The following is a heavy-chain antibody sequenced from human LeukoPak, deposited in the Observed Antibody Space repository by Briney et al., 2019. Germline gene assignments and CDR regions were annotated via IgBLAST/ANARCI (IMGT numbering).Heavy chain of an antibody. D-gene: IGHD6-6*01. Sequence: SVKVSCKASGGTFSSYTISWVRQAPGQGLEWMGRIIPILGIANYAQKFQGRVTITADKSTSTAYMELSSLRSEGTAVYYCARGVVADRGYFDYWGQGTLVTVSS. V-gene: IGHV1-69*02. CDR2: IIPILGIA. J-gene: IGHJ4*02. CDR1: GGTFSSYT. CDR3: ARGVVADRGYFDY.